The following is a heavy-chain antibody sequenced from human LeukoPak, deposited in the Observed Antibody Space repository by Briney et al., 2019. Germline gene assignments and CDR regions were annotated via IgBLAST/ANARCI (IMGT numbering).Heavy chain of an antibody. Sequence: GGSLRLSCAASGFTFSSYEMNWVRQAPGKGLEWVSYISSSGSTIYYADSVKGRFTISRDNAKNSLYLQMNSLRAEDTAVYYCASSGYDSSFDYWGQGTLVTVYS. CDR3: ASSGYDSSFDY. CDR2: ISSSGSTI. V-gene: IGHV3-48*03. D-gene: IGHD5-12*01. CDR1: GFTFSSYE. J-gene: IGHJ4*02.